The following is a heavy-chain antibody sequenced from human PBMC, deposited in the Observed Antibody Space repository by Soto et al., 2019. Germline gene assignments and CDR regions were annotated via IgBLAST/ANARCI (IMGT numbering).Heavy chain of an antibody. Sequence: ASVKVSCKASGYTFTGYYMHWVRQAPGQGLEWMGWINPNSGGTNYAQKFQGWVTMTRDTSISTAYMELSRLRSDDTAVYYCARGRRGEANYYYYYYYMDVWGKGTTVTVSS. J-gene: IGHJ6*03. V-gene: IGHV1-2*04. CDR3: ARGRRGEANYYYYYYYMDV. CDR1: GYTFTGYY. CDR2: INPNSGGT. D-gene: IGHD3-10*01.